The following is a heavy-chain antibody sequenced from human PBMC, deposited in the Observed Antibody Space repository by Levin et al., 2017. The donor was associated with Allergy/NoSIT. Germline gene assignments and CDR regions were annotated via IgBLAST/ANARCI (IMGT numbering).Heavy chain of an antibody. CDR2: ISSGSSYI. Sequence: ETLSLTCAASGFTFSSYSMNWVRQAPGKGLEWVSSISSGSSYIYYADSVKGRFTISRDNAKNSLYLQMNSLRAEDTAVYFCARSKVGYSGTYYFDYWGQGTLVTVSS. J-gene: IGHJ4*02. V-gene: IGHV3-21*01. CDR1: GFTFSSYS. D-gene: IGHD1-26*01. CDR3: ARSKVGYSGTYYFDY.